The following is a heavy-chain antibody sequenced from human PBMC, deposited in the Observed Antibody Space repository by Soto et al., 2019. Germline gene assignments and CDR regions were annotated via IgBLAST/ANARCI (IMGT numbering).Heavy chain of an antibody. CDR1: GFTFSSYS. CDR2: ISGSSNTI. Sequence: EVQLVESGGGFVQPGGSLRLSCAASGFTFSSYSMNWVRQAPGKGLEWVSYISGSSNTIYYADSVKGRFTISRDNAKNSLYLQMNSLRAEDTAVYFCVRCSGGTCYSHAFDIWGQGTMVTVSS. J-gene: IGHJ3*02. D-gene: IGHD2-15*01. CDR3: VRCSGGTCYSHAFDI. V-gene: IGHV3-48*01.